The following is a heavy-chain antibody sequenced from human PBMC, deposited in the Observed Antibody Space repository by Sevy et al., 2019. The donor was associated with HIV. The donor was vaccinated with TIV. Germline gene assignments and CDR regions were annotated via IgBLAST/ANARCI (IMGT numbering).Heavy chain of an antibody. J-gene: IGHJ6*02. CDR2: ISSSSGYI. D-gene: IGHD5-12*01. CDR1: GLSFSSNS. CDR3: ASERGYSGYGGMDV. Sequence: GGSLRLSCAASGLSFSSNSMNWVRQAPGKGLEWVSSISSSSGYIYYADSVKGRFTIPRDNAKNSLYLQMNSLRVEDTAAYYCASERGYSGYGGMDVWGQGTTVTVSS. V-gene: IGHV3-21*01.